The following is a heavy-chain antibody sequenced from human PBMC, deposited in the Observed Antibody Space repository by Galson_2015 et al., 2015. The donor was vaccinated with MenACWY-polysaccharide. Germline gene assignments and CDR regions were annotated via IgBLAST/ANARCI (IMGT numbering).Heavy chain of an antibody. V-gene: IGHV3-23*01. D-gene: IGHD6-19*01. CDR2: TSGSGGST. CDR1: GFTFSSYA. J-gene: IGHJ6*02. Sequence: AQRLSCAASGFTFSSYAMSWVRQAPGKGLEWVSDTSGSGGSTDYADSVMRRFTISRDNSKNPLYLQMNSLGAEDTAVYYCAKDLQRSAYSSGPGFYHYGMDVWGQGTTVTVSS. CDR3: AKDLQRSAYSSGPGFYHYGMDV.